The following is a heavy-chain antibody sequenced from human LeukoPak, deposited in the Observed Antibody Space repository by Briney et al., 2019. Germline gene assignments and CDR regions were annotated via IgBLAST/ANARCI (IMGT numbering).Heavy chain of an antibody. CDR2: ISSSSSYI. D-gene: IGHD5-18*01. CDR3: AREGTAMVSSDY. J-gene: IGHJ4*02. CDR1: GFTFSSYS. Sequence: GGSLRLSCAASGFTFSSYSMNWVRQAPGKGLEWVSSISSSSSYIYYADSVKGRFTISRDNAKNSLYLQMNSLRAEDTAGYYCAREGTAMVSSDYWGQGTLVTVSS. V-gene: IGHV3-21*01.